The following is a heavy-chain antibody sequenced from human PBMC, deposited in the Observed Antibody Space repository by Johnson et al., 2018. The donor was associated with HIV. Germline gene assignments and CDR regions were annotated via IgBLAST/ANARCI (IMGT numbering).Heavy chain of an antibody. J-gene: IGHJ3*02. D-gene: IGHD3-16*01. V-gene: IGHV3-33*08. Sequence: VQLVESGGGVVQPGRSLRLSCAASGFTFSSYGMHWVRQAPGKGLEWVAFIRYDGSHKYYVDSVKGRFTISRDNSKNTLYLQMNSLKTEDTAVYYCTRVLGERYDAFDIWGQGTMVTVSS. CDR3: TRVLGERYDAFDI. CDR2: IRYDGSHK. CDR1: GFTFSSYG.